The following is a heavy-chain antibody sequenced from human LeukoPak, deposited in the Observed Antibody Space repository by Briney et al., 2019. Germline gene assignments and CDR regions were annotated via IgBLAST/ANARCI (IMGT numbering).Heavy chain of an antibody. CDR3: AKDETPGTSGAFDI. J-gene: IGHJ3*02. CDR1: GFTFDDYA. V-gene: IGHV3-9*03. D-gene: IGHD1-14*01. CDR2: TSWNSGNI. Sequence: GGSLRLSCAVSGFTFDDYAMHWVRQAPGKGLEWVSGTSWNSGNIGYADSVKGRFTISRDNAKNSLNLQMNSLRAEDMALYYCAKDETPGTSGAFDIWGQGTMVTVSS.